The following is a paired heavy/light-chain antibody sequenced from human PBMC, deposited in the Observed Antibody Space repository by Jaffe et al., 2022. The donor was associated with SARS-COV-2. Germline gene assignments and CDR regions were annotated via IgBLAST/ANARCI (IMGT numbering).Heavy chain of an antibody. V-gene: IGHV4-39*01. CDR3: ARLPIWFGDLYPPED. Sequence: QLQLQESGPGQVKPSETLSLSCTVSGGSISDSSYHWGWFRQPPGKELEWIGNIHHSGKTNYNPSLESRVTISVDTSDSQFSLKLTSLTAADTAFYHCARLPIWFGDLYPPEDWGQGTLVTVS. J-gene: IGHJ1*01. CDR1: GGSISDSSYH. CDR2: IHHSGKT. D-gene: IGHD3-10*01.
Light chain of an antibody. V-gene: IGLV1-47*01. CDR3: AVWDDSLSGPV. CDR2: RNN. Sequence: QSVLTQPPSASGTPGQRVTISCSGSSSNIGSNYVYWYQHLPGTAPKLLIYRNNVRPSGVPDRFSGSKSGTSASLAISGLRSGDEAHYVCAVWDDSLSGPVFGGGTKLTVL. J-gene: IGLJ2*01. CDR1: SSNIGSNY.